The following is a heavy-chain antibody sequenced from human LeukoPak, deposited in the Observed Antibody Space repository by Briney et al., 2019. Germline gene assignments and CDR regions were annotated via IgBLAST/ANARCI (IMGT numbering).Heavy chain of an antibody. CDR3: ARIRGLRSTVYYFDY. Sequence: SGPALVQPTQTLTLTCTFSGFSLSTSGMCVSWIRQPPGKALEWLARIDWDDDKYYNTSLKTRLTISKDTSKNQVVLTMTNMDPVDTATYYCARIRGLRSTVYYFDYWGQGTLVTVSS. D-gene: IGHD5-12*01. CDR2: IDWDDDK. J-gene: IGHJ4*02. CDR1: GFSLSTSGMC. V-gene: IGHV2-70*11.